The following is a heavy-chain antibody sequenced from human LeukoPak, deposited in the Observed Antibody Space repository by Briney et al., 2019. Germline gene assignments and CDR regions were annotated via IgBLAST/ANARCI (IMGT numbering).Heavy chain of an antibody. J-gene: IGHJ5*02. CDR3: ARRPYYDFWSGYLNWFDP. Sequence: GGSLRLSCAASGFTFSSYAMHWVRQAPGKGLEWVAVISYDGSNKYYADSVKGRFTISRDNAKNSLYLEMNSLRAEDTAVYYCARRPYYDFWSGYLNWFDPWGQGTLVTVSS. CDR1: GFTFSSYA. CDR2: ISYDGSNK. V-gene: IGHV3-30-3*01. D-gene: IGHD3-3*01.